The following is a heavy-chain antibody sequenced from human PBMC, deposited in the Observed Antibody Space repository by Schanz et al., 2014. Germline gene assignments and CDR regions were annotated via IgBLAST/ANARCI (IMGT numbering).Heavy chain of an antibody. CDR1: GYTFTSYY. J-gene: IGHJ4*02. D-gene: IGHD6-13*01. V-gene: IGHV1-46*03. CDR2: INPSGGST. CDR3: ARDGEAAADCDY. Sequence: QVQLVQSGAEVKKPGASVKVSFKSSGYTFTSYYMHWVRQAPGQGLEWMGIINPSGGSTSYAQKFQGRVTMTRDTSTSTVYMELSSLRSEDTAVYYCARDGEAAADCDYWGQGTLVTVSS.